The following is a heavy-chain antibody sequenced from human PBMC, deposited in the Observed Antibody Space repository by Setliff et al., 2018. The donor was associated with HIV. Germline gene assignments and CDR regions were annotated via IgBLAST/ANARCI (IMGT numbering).Heavy chain of an antibody. Sequence: GKSLKISCKASGYSFTDYWIGWVRQMPGKGLEWMGIVYPGDSDTEYGSSFEGQVSVSADKSITTAYLKWSSLKASDTAMYYCARHHPTHDFDYWGQGTLVTVSS. CDR1: GYSFTDYW. V-gene: IGHV5-51*01. J-gene: IGHJ4*02. D-gene: IGHD3-3*01. CDR3: ARHHPTHDFDY. CDR2: VYPGDSDT.